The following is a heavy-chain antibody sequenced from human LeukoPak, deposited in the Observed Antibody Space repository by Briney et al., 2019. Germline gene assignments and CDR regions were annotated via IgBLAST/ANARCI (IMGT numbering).Heavy chain of an antibody. V-gene: IGHV3-7*01. D-gene: IGHD1-7*01. CDR1: GFTLSSYW. CDR3: AELEWPRGY. J-gene: IGHJ4*02. Sequence: AGGSLRLSCAASGFTLSSYWMSWVRQAPGKGLEWVANIKQDGSEKYYVDSVKGRFTISRDNAKNSLHLQMNSLRAEDTAVYYCAELEWPRGYWGQGTLVTVSS. CDR2: IKQDGSEK.